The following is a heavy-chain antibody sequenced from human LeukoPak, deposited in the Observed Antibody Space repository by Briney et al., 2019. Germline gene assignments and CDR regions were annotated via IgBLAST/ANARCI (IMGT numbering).Heavy chain of an antibody. D-gene: IGHD3-10*02. Sequence: GGSLRLSCAASGFTFSSYGMSWVRQAPGKGLEWVSAISGSGGSTYYADSVKGRFTISRDNAKNSLYLQMNSLRAEDTAVYYCAELGITMIGGVWGEGTTVTISS. CDR3: AELGITMIGGV. J-gene: IGHJ6*04. CDR1: GFTFSSYG. V-gene: IGHV3-23*01. CDR2: ISGSGGST.